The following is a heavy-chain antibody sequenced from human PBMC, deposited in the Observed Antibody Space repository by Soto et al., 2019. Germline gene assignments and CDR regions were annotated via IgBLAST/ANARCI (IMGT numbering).Heavy chain of an antibody. D-gene: IGHD6-6*01. V-gene: IGHV2-5*02. CDR2: IYWDDDK. CDR1: GFSLSTSGVG. CDR3: AHSRPPRLLDY. J-gene: IGHJ4*02. Sequence: QITLKESGPTLVKPTQTLTLTCTFSGFSLSTSGVGVGWIRQPPGKALEWLALIYWDDDKRYSPSLNSRLTLTXXTSKNQVVLTMTNMDPVDTATYYCAHSRPPRLLDYWGQGTLVTVSS.